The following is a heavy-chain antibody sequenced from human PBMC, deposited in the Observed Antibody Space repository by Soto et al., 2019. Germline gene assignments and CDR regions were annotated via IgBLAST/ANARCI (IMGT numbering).Heavy chain of an antibody. CDR1: GGSISSGGYY. CDR3: ARVQPYDYGANTGWLDP. Sequence: PSETLSLTCTVSGGSISSGGYYWSWIRQHPGKGLEWIGYTFYGGATYYNPSLKSRTIISVDTSKNQFSLTLTSLTAADTAVYYCARVQPYDYGANTGWLDPWGQGTLVTVSS. D-gene: IGHD4-17*01. V-gene: IGHV4-31*03. J-gene: IGHJ5*02. CDR2: TFYGGAT.